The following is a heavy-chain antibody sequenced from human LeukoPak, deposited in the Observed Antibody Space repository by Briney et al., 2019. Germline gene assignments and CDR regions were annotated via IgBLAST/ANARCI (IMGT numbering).Heavy chain of an antibody. D-gene: IGHD2-15*01. CDR2: INEAGVYT. CDR3: VRVFRCSGGSCPLFDY. J-gene: IGHJ4*02. V-gene: IGHV3-23*01. Sequence: GGSLRLSCTASGFTVRSYAMSWVRQAPGKGLDWVSGINEAGVYTYYADSVKGRFTISRDNSENTLDLQMNSLRVEDTAVYYCVRVFRCSGGSCPLFDYWGEGTLVTVSS. CDR1: GFTVRSYA.